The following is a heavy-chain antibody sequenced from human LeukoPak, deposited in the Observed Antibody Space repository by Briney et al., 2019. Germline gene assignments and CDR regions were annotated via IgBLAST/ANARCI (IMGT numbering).Heavy chain of an antibody. CDR1: GGSFSGYY. D-gene: IGHD6-13*01. V-gene: IGHV4-34*01. Sequence: PSETLSLTCAVYGGSFSGYYWSWIRQPPGKGLEWIGEINHSGSTNYNPSLKSRVTISVDTSKNQFSLKLSSVTAADTAVYCCARAYSRSMWPSFKNWFDPWGQGTLVTVSS. J-gene: IGHJ5*02. CDR3: ARAYSRSMWPSFKNWFDP. CDR2: INHSGST.